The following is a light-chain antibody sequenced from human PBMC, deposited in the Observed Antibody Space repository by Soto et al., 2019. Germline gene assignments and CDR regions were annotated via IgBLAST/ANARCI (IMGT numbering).Light chain of an antibody. CDR1: SSNIRINT. CDR2: TDN. CDR3: GAWDESLNGYV. J-gene: IGLJ1*01. Sequence: QSVLTQPPSASGTPGQRVTISCSGGSSNIRINTVNWYQQLPGTAPKVLIYTDNERPSGVPDRFSGSKSGTSASLAINGLQSGDEADYYCGAWDESLNGYVFGTGTKLTVL. V-gene: IGLV1-44*01.